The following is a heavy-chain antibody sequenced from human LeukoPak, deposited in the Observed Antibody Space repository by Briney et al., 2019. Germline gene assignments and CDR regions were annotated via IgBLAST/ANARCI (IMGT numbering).Heavy chain of an antibody. CDR3: AKGSSYCTSNTCPQYYYYMDV. CDR2: IRYDGSDK. J-gene: IGHJ6*03. Sequence: SGGSLRLSCAASGFTFSRHGMHWVRQAPGKGLEWVAFIRYDGSDKYYADSVKGRFTISGDNSKNTLSLQMNSLRAEDTAVYYCAKGSSYCTSNTCPQYYYYMDVWGKGTTVTVSS. V-gene: IGHV3-30*02. D-gene: IGHD2-2*01. CDR1: GFTFSRHG.